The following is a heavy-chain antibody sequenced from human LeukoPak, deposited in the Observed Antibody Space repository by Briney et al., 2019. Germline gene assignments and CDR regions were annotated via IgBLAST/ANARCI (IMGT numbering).Heavy chain of an antibody. CDR2: ISAYNVNT. J-gene: IGHJ4*02. CDR1: GYAFTNYG. V-gene: IGHV1-18*01. Sequence: ASVKVSCKASGYAFTNYGINWVRQAPGQGLEWMGWISAYNVNTKYAQRVQGRVTLTTDTSTSTAYMELRSLRSDDTAVYYCARFGLRFLEWLRYWGQGTLVTVSS. CDR3: ARFGLRFLEWLRY. D-gene: IGHD3-3*01.